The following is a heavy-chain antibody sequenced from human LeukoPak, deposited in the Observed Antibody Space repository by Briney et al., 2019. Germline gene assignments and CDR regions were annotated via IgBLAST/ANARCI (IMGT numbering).Heavy chain of an antibody. J-gene: IGHJ4*02. Sequence: GASVKVSCKASGGTFSSYAISRVRQAPGQGLEWMGRIIPILGIANYAQKFQGRVTITADKSTSTAYMELSSLRSEDTAVYYCARGSATVTILPRSWGQGTLVTVSS. CDR1: GGTFSSYA. CDR2: IIPILGIA. D-gene: IGHD4-17*01. CDR3: ARGSATVTILPRS. V-gene: IGHV1-69*04.